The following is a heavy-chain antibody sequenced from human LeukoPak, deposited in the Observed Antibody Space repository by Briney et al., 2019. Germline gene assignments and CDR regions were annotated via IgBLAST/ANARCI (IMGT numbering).Heavy chain of an antibody. J-gene: IGHJ4*02. D-gene: IGHD3-10*01. V-gene: IGHV3-23*01. CDR2: ISGSGGST. CDR3: AKDGLLWFGESL. Sequence: PGGSLRLSCAASGFTFSSYAMSWVRQAPGKGLEWVSAISGSGGSTYYADFVKGRFTISRDNSKNTLYLQMNSLRAGDTAVYYCAKDGLLWFGESLWGQGTLVTVSS. CDR1: GFTFSSYA.